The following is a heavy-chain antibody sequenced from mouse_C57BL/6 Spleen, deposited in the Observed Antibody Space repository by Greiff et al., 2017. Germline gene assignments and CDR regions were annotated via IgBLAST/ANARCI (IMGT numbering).Heavy chain of an antibody. CDR1: GYGFTCYY. V-gene: IGHV1-66*01. Sequence: QVQRLQSGPGLVKPGASVKISCKASGYGFTCYYIHWVKQRPGQGLEWIGWIYPGSGNTKYNEKFKGKVTLTADTSSSTAYMQLSSLTSEDSAVYYCAGLPYWYYDVWGTGPTVTASS. J-gene: IGHJ1*03. CDR3: AGLPYWYYDV. D-gene: IGHD3-3*01. CDR2: IYPGSGNT.